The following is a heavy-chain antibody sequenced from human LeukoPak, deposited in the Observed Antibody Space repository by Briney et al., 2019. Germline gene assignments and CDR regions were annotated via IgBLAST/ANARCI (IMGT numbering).Heavy chain of an antibody. V-gene: IGHV5-51*01. CDR2: IYPGDSDT. CDR3: ARLGTDKYSGNYYDYFEY. Sequence: GEPLIIPCKGSGYIFTSYLIGGVRQIPGKALEWMGIIYPGDSDTRYTPSFQGNVTISADNPISTASLQCSSLRPSHTPMYYCARLGTDKYSGNYYDYFEYCGEGTLGSVSS. CDR1: GYIFTSYL. D-gene: IGHD1-26*01. J-gene: IGHJ4*02.